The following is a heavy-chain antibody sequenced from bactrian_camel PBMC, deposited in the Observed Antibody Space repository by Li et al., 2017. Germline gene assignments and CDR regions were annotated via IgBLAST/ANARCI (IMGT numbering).Heavy chain of an antibody. Sequence: QLVESGGGSVQAGGSLKLSCVASGYTYWMGWFRQAPGKERETVAYIDYGGDVIGYADSVKGRFTISRDNAKNTVYLDMNSLKPEDTAMYYCGADTILRASLPSPRAFGNWGQGTQVTVS. CDR3: GADTILRASLPSPRAFGN. V-gene: IGHV3S25*01. CDR1: GYTYW. J-gene: IGHJ6*01. CDR2: IDYGGDVI. D-gene: IGHD1*01.